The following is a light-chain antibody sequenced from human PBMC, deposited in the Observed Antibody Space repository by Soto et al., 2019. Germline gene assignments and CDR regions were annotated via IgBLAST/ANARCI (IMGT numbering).Light chain of an antibody. CDR1: QSVSSY. CDR3: QQRSNRPLT. J-gene: IGKJ4*01. Sequence: EIVLTQSPATLSLSPGERATLSCRASQSVSSYLAWYQQKPGQAPRLLIYDASNRATGIPARFSGSGSGTDFNLTISSLEPEAFAIYYCQQRSNRPLTFGGGTKVEIK. V-gene: IGKV3-11*01. CDR2: DAS.